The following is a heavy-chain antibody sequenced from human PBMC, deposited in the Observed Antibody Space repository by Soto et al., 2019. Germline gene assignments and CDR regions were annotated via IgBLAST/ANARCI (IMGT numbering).Heavy chain of an antibody. V-gene: IGHV3-48*02. Sequence: EVELVESGGGLVQPGGSLRLSCVASGFTFSSYAMNWVRQAPGKGLEWVSHVSLTGKSEDYADFVRGRFTISRDNARNSVHLQMNSLRDEDTAIYYCARDHHYAFDIWGQGTMVTVS. CDR3: ARDHHYAFDI. CDR2: VSLTGKSE. CDR1: GFTFSSYA. J-gene: IGHJ3*02.